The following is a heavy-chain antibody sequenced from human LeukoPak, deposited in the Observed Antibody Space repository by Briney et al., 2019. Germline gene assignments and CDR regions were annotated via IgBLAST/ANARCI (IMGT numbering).Heavy chain of an antibody. CDR3: ARVNRDGYNYDFDY. CDR2: ISAYNGNT. J-gene: IGHJ4*02. D-gene: IGHD5-24*01. Sequence: VASVKVSCKASGYTFTSYGISWVRQAPGQGLEWMGWISAYNGNTNYAQKLQGRVTMTTDTSTSTAYMELRSLRSDDTAVYYCARVNRDGYNYDFDYWGQGTLVTVSS. CDR1: GYTFTSYG. V-gene: IGHV1-18*01.